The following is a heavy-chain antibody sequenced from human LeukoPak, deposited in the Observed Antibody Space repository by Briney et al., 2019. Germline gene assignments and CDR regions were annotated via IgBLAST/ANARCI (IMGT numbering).Heavy chain of an antibody. Sequence: GGSLRLSCAAYGFTFSDHYMDWVRQALGKGLEWVGRITDKATSYTTEYAAAVKGRFTISIDDSNDSLYLQMDSLKTEDAAVYYFTRCGQRYYDIWGQGTLVPVSS. J-gene: IGHJ4*02. CDR2: ITDKATSYTT. V-gene: IGHV3-72*01. CDR3: TRCGQRYYDI. D-gene: IGHD3-9*01. CDR1: GFTFSDHY.